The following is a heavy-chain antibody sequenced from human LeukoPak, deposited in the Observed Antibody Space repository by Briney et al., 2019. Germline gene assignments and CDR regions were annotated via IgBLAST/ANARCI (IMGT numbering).Heavy chain of an antibody. CDR1: GYTFTGYY. D-gene: IGHD6-13*01. V-gene: IGHV1-2*02. Sequence: ASVKVSCKASGYTFTGYYMHWVRQAPGQGLEWMGWINPNSGGTNYAQKFQGRVTMTRDTSISTAYMELSRLRSDDTAVYYCAGDLSSSWYYFDYWGQGTLVTVSS. J-gene: IGHJ4*02. CDR2: INPNSGGT. CDR3: AGDLSSSWYYFDY.